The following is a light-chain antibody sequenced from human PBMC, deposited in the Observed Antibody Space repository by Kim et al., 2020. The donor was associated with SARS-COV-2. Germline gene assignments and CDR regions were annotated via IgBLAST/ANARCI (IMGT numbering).Light chain of an antibody. V-gene: IGLV1-40*01. Sequence: RVTITCTGSSSNIGAEYDVHWYQQLPGIAPKLLIYGNSNRPSGVPDRFSGSKSGTSASLAITGLQAEDEADYYCQSYDSSLSDSVFGGGTQLTVL. CDR1: SSNIGAEYD. CDR3: QSYDSSLSDSV. CDR2: GNS. J-gene: IGLJ2*01.